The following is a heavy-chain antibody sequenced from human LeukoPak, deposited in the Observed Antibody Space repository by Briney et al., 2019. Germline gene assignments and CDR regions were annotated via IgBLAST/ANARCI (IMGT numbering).Heavy chain of an antibody. J-gene: IGHJ6*03. D-gene: IGHD3-3*01. Sequence: SETLSLTCTVSGGSISSYYWSWIRQPAGKGLEWIGRIYTSGSTNYSPSLKSRVTMSVDTSKNQFSLKLSSVTAADTAVYYCAREGDFWSGYSPHDYMDVWGKGTTVTVSS. CDR1: GGSISSYY. CDR2: IYTSGST. V-gene: IGHV4-4*07. CDR3: AREGDFWSGYSPHDYMDV.